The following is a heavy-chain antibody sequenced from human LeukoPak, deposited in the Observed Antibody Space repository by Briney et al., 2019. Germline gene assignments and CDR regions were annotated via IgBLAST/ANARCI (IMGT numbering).Heavy chain of an antibody. CDR3: ARDGSYYDSSGYHLDY. J-gene: IGHJ4*02. CDR2: INPSGGST. V-gene: IGHV1-46*01. CDR1: GYTFTSYY. D-gene: IGHD3-22*01. Sequence: ASVEVSCKASGYTFTSYYMHWVRQAPGQGLEWMGIINPSGGSTSYAQKFQGRVTMTRDTSTSTVYMELSNLRSEDSAVYYCARDGSYYDSSGYHLDYWGQGTLVTVSS.